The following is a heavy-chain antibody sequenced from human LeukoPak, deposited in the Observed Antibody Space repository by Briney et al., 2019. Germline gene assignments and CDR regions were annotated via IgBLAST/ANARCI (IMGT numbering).Heavy chain of an antibody. V-gene: IGHV3-53*01. CDR3: ARGGPYYYDSSGYYSPFDY. Sequence: GGSLRLSCAASGFTVSSNYMSWVRQAPGKGLEWVSVIYSGGSTYYAESVKGRFTISRDNSKNTLYLQMNSLRAEDTAVYYCARGGPYYYDSSGYYSPFDYWGQGTLVTVSS. CDR2: IYSGGST. CDR1: GFTVSSNY. J-gene: IGHJ4*02. D-gene: IGHD3-22*01.